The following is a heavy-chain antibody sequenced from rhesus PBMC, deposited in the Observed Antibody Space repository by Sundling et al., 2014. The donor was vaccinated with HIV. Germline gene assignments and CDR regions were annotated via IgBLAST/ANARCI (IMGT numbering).Heavy chain of an antibody. CDR1: GVSISSYW. J-gene: IGHJ6*01. V-gene: IGHV4-160*01. CDR3: VRGYCSGGVCFQYGFDS. D-gene: IGHD2-39*02. CDR2: IFGSGGST. Sequence: QVLLQESGPGLVKPSETLSLTCSVSGVSISSYWWSWIRQPPGKGLEWIGRIFGSGGSTYFNPSLKSRVTFSTDTSKNQFSLKMRSVTAADTGLYYCVRGYCSGGVCFQYGFDSWGQGVVVTVSS.